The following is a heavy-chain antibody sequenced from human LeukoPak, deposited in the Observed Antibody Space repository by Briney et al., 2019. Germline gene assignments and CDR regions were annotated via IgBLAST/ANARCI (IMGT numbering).Heavy chain of an antibody. D-gene: IGHD3-10*01. CDR2: IIPILGIA. CDR1: GGTFSSFG. Sequence: SVKVSCTASGGTFSSFGITWVRQAPGQGLEWMGRIIPILGIANYAQKFQGRVTITADKSTSTAYMELNSLRAEDTAVYYCARDQRWFGSPHVDYWGQGTLVTVSS. V-gene: IGHV1-69*04. CDR3: ARDQRWFGSPHVDY. J-gene: IGHJ4*02.